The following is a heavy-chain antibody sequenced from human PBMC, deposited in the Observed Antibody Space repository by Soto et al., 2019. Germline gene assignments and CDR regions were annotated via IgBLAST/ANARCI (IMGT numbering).Heavy chain of an antibody. CDR2: IYYSGST. J-gene: IGHJ1*01. V-gene: IGHV4-59*12. CDR1: GGSISSYY. Sequence: SETLSLTCTVSGGSISSYYLSWIRQPPGKGPEWIGYIYYSGSTNYNPSLKSRVTISVDTSKNQFSLKLSSVTAADTAVYYCAIYDSSGSRGFQHWGQGTLVTVSS. D-gene: IGHD3-22*01. CDR3: AIYDSSGSRGFQH.